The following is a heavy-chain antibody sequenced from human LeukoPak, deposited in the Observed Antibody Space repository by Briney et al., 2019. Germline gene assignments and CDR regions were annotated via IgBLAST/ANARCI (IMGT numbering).Heavy chain of an antibody. CDR1: GFTFSWYW. D-gene: IGHD3-10*01. J-gene: IGHJ4*02. CDR3: ARPRGSGSGHYFDY. Sequence: GGSLRLSCAASGFTFSWYWMNWIRQGPGKGLEWVANIKQDGSEKNYVDSVEGRFTISRDNAKNSLYLQVNSLRAEDTAVYYCARPRGSGSGHYFDYWGRGILVTVSS. V-gene: IGHV3-7*02. CDR2: IKQDGSEK.